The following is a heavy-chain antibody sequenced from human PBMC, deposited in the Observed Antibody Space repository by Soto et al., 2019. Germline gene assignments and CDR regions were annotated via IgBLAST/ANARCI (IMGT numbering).Heavy chain of an antibody. CDR3: ARDRGRDYDYVWGSYRPNWFDP. V-gene: IGHV1-2*02. J-gene: IGHJ5*02. CDR1: GGTFSSYA. CDR2: INPNSGGT. Sequence: GASVKVSCKASGGTFSSYAISWVRQAPGQGLEWMGWINPNSGGTNYAQKFQGRVTMTRDTSISTAYMELSRLRSDDTAVYYCARDRGRDYDYVWGSYRPNWFDPWGQGTLVTVSS. D-gene: IGHD3-16*02.